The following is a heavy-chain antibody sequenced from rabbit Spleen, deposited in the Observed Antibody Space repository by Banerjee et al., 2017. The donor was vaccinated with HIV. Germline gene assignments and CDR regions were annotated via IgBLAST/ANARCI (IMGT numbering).Heavy chain of an antibody. CDR2: IDTGSSGFT. CDR3: ARDTSSSFSSYGMDL. D-gene: IGHD1-1*01. CDR1: GVSFSSNYY. V-gene: IGHV1S40*01. Sequence: QSLEESGGDLVKPGASLTLTCTASGVSFSSNYYMCWVRQAPGKGLEWIACIDTGSSGFTYFATWAKGRFTCSKTSSTTVTLQVTRLTAADTATYFCARDTSSSFSSYGMDLWGQGTLVTVS. J-gene: IGHJ6*01.